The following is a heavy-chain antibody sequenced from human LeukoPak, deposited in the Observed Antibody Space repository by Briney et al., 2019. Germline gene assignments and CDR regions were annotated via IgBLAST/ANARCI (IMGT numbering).Heavy chain of an antibody. CDR2: INSNTGGT. Sequence: ASVKVSCKASGYTFTGHYMHWVRQAPGQGLEWMGWINSNTGGTNYAQTFQGRVTMTRDTSISTAYMELNRLRSDDTAVYYCARGVTARGFYYYMDVWGKGTTVTISS. CDR3: ARGVTARGFYYYMDV. J-gene: IGHJ6*03. D-gene: IGHD2-21*02. V-gene: IGHV1-2*02. CDR1: GYTFTGHY.